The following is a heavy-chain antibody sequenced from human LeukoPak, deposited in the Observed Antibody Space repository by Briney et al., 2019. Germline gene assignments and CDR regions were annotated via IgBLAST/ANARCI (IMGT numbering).Heavy chain of an antibody. D-gene: IGHD2-8*02. Sequence: PGVSLRLSCAASGFTFSTYAMTWVRQAPGKGLEWVSTISGGGGSTYYTDSVKGRFTISRDNSKDAMYLQMNRLRADDTAVYFCAKAYDAGGLQYFDYWGQGTLVTVSS. J-gene: IGHJ4*02. CDR3: AKAYDAGGLQYFDY. CDR2: ISGGGGST. CDR1: GFTFSTYA. V-gene: IGHV3-23*01.